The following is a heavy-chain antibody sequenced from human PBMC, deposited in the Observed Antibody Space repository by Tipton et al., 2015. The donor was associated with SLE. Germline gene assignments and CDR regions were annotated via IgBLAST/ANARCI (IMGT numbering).Heavy chain of an antibody. CDR3: ARDRGSSWHNWFDP. CDR1: GGFISSSSYY. Sequence: LRLSCTVSGGFISSSSYYWGWIRQPPGKGLEWLGSIYYSGSTYYNPSLKSRVTITVDTSKNQFSLKLSSVTAADTAVYYCARDRGSSWHNWFDPWGQGTLVTVSS. D-gene: IGHD6-13*01. V-gene: IGHV4-39*02. J-gene: IGHJ5*02. CDR2: IYYSGST.